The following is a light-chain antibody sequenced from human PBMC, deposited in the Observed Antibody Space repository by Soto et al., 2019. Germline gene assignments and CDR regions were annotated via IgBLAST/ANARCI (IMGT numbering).Light chain of an antibody. CDR3: QQSHITTLFT. CDR2: AAS. J-gene: IGKJ2*01. Sequence: VQMTQSPSSLSASVGDRVTITCRASQSISSYFNWYQQKPGKAPKLLIYAASSLQSGVPSRFSGSGSGTDFTLTISSLQPEDFATYYCQQSHITTLFTFGKGTKLEIK. V-gene: IGKV1-39*01. CDR1: QSISSY.